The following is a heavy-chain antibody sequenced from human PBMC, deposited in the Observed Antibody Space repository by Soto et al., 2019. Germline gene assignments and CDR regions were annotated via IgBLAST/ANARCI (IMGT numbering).Heavy chain of an antibody. CDR1: GGSISGGDYY. J-gene: IGHJ3*02. D-gene: IGHD2-15*01. Sequence: PPETLSLTCTVSGGSISGGDYYWSWIRHHAGKGLEWIAYMSYSGTTYYNPTLKAQVIIALDTSTNQFSLKLSSVTAADTAVYFCARYCSGGTCQYAFDIWGQGTMVTVSS. V-gene: IGHV4-31*01. CDR3: ARYCSGGTCQYAFDI. CDR2: MSYSGTT.